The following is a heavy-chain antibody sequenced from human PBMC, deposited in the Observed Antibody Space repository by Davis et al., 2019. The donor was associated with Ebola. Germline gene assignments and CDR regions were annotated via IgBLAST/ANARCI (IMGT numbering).Heavy chain of an antibody. J-gene: IGHJ6*02. CDR2: IYYSGST. V-gene: IGHV4-31*03. Sequence: MPSETLSLTCTVSGGSISSGGYYWSWIRQHPGKGLEWIGYIYYSGSTYYNPSLKSRVTISVDTSKNQFSLKLSSVTAADTAVYYCARLEGGYGMDAWGQGTTVTVSS. CDR3: ARLEGGYGMDA. D-gene: IGHD1-1*01. CDR1: GGSISSGGYY.